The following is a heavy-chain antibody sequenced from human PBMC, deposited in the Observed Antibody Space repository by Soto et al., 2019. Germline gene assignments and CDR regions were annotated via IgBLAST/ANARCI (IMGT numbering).Heavy chain of an antibody. CDR3: AKDSMVRGVPPH. CDR2: ISGSGGST. D-gene: IGHD3-10*01. V-gene: IGHV3-23*01. Sequence: GGSLRLSCSASGFTFTSYAMSWVRQAPGKGLEWVSAISGSGGSTYYADSVKGRFTISRDNSKNTLYLQMNSLRAEDTAVYYCAKDSMVRGVPPHWGQGTLVTVSS. J-gene: IGHJ4*02. CDR1: GFTFTSYA.